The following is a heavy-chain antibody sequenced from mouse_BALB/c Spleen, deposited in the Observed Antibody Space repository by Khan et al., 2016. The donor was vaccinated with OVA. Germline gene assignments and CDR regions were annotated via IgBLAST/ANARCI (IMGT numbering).Heavy chain of an antibody. J-gene: IGHJ1*01. CDR3: ARMEPYWYFDV. V-gene: IGHV9-3-1*01. CDR1: GYTFTNYG. CDR2: INTYTGEP. Sequence: QIQLVQSGPELKKPGETVKISCKASGYTFTNYGMNWVKQSPGKGLKWMGWINTYTGEPTYADDFKGRFAFSLETSAPTAYLQINNLRNDDTATYCCARMEPYWYFDVWGAGTTVTVSS.